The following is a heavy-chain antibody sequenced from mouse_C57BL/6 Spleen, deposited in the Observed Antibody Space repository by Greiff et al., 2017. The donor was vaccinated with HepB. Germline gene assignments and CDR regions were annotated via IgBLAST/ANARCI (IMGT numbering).Heavy chain of an antibody. CDR3: AREGNRDYYGSSYDYYAMDY. CDR2: IYPGDGDT. Sequence: QVQLQQSGPELVKPGASVKISCKASGYAFSSSWMNWVKQRPGKGLEWIGRIYPGDGDTNYNGKFKGKATLTADKSSSTAYMQLSSLTSEDSAVYFWAREGNRDYYGSSYDYYAMDYWGQGTSVTVSS. D-gene: IGHD1-1*01. V-gene: IGHV1-82*01. CDR1: GYAFSSSW. J-gene: IGHJ4*01.